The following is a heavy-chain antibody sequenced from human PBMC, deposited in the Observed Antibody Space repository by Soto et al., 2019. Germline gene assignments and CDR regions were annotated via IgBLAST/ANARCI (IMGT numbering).Heavy chain of an antibody. CDR1: GGSISSGGYS. CDR3: ARVPDY. Sequence: QLQLQESGSGLVKPSQTLSLTCAVSGGSISSGGYSWSWIRQPPGKGLEGIGYIYHSGSIYYNPSLMSRVTISVDGSQNQFSLKLCSVTAAVTAVYSCARVPDYWGQGTLVTVSS. CDR2: IYHSGSI. J-gene: IGHJ4*02. V-gene: IGHV4-30-2*01.